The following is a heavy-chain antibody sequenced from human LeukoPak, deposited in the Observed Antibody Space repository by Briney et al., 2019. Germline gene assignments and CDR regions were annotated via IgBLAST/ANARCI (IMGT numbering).Heavy chain of an antibody. CDR2: ISYDGSNK. CDR3: ARDRIVVVPDAFDI. V-gene: IGHV3-30-3*01. Sequence: PGGSLRLSCAASGFTFSSYAMHWVRQAPGKGLEWVAVISYDGSNKYYADSVKGRFTISRDNSKNTLYLQMNSLRAEDTAVYYCARDRIVVVPDAFDIWGQGTMVTVSS. J-gene: IGHJ3*02. D-gene: IGHD3-22*01. CDR1: GFTFSSYA.